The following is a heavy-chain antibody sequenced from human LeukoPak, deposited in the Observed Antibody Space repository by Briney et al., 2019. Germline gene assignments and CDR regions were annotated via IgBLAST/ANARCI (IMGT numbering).Heavy chain of an antibody. D-gene: IGHD1-14*01. CDR2: INQGGSDK. J-gene: IGHJ4*02. CDR3: TRDRSRAEDD. V-gene: IGHV3-7*01. CDR1: GFTFSGHW. Sequence: GGSLRLSCVASGFTFSGHWMSWVRQAPGKRLEWVANINQGGSDKYYVDSVKGRFTISRDNANNLLYLQMNSLRGEDTAVYYCTRDRSRAEDDWGQGTLVTVSS.